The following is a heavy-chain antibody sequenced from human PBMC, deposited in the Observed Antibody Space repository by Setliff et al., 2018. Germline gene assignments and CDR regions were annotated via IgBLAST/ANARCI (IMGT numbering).Heavy chain of an antibody. CDR3: ARGGTYRYFDY. CDR2: IYYSGST. CDR1: GGSISSYY. V-gene: IGHV4-59*12. Sequence: SETLSLTCTVSGGSISSYYWSWIRQPPGKGLEWIGYIYYSGSTNYNPSLKSRVTISVDTSKNQFSLKLSSVTAADSAVYFCARGGTYRYFDYWGQGTLVTVSS. J-gene: IGHJ4*02.